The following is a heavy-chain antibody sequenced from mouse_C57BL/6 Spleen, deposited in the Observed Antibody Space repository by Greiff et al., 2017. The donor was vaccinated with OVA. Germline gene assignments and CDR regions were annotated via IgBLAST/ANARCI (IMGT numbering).Heavy chain of an antibody. Sequence: DVMLVESGGGLVKPGGSLKLSCAASGFTFSSYAMSWVRQTPEKRLEWVATISDGGSYTYYPDNVKGRFTISRDNAKNNLYLQMSHLKSEDTAMYYCARGYYGNYVYYAMDYWGQGTSVTVSS. D-gene: IGHD2-1*01. V-gene: IGHV5-4*03. CDR2: ISDGGSYT. CDR3: ARGYYGNYVYYAMDY. CDR1: GFTFSSYA. J-gene: IGHJ4*01.